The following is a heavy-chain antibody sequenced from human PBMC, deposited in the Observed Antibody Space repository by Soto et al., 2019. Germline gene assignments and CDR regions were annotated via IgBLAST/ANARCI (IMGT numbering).Heavy chain of an antibody. D-gene: IGHD3-16*01. J-gene: IGHJ4*02. V-gene: IGHV1-69*01. Sequence: QVQLVQSGAEVKKPGSSVKVSCTVSGGTFNSYAINWVRQAPGQGLEWMGGILPIFGTPDYAQKFQGRVNIIGGGTPSTCQLGPKHLNSEDTAIYYCARAGKGEGDFWGQGTLVTVSS. CDR3: ARAGKGEGDF. CDR1: GGTFNSYA. CDR2: ILPIFGTP.